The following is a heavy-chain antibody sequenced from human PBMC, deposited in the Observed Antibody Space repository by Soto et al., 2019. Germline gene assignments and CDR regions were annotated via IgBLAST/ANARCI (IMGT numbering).Heavy chain of an antibody. D-gene: IGHD3-22*01. CDR1: GGSISSGDYY. Sequence: SETLSLTCTVSGGSISSGDYYWSWIRQPPGKGLEWIGYIYYSGSTYYNPSLKSRVTISVDTSKNQFSLKLSFVTAADTAVFYCARALITMIVVVNPWGQGTLVTVSS. J-gene: IGHJ5*02. CDR3: ARALITMIVVVNP. CDR2: IYYSGST. V-gene: IGHV4-30-4*01.